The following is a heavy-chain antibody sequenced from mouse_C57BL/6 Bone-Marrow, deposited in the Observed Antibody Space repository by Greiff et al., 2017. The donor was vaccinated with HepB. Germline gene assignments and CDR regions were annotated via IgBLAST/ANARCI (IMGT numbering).Heavy chain of an antibody. V-gene: IGHV1-39*01. D-gene: IGHD1-1*01. J-gene: IGHJ1*03. CDR3: ARSGITTVVARYWYFYG. CDR2: INPNYGTN. Sequence: VQLQQSGPELVKPGASVKISCKASGYSFTDYNMNWVKQSNGKSLEWIGVINPNYGTNSYNQKFKGKATLTVDQSYSTAYMQLNSLTSEDSAFYYCARSGITTVVARYWYFYGWGTGTTVTVSS. CDR1: GYSFTDYN.